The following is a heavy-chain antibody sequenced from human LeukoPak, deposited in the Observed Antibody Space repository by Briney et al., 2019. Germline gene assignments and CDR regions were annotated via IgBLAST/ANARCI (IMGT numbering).Heavy chain of an antibody. Sequence: PGGSLRLSCAASGFTFSSYSMNWVRQAPGKGLEWVSSISSSSSYIYYADSVKGRFTISRDNAKNSLYLQMNSLRAEDTAVYYCARGAPGLHHWFDPWGQGTLVTVSS. D-gene: IGHD5/OR15-5a*01. J-gene: IGHJ5*02. CDR1: GFTFSSYS. V-gene: IGHV3-21*01. CDR2: ISSSSSYI. CDR3: ARGAPGLHHWFDP.